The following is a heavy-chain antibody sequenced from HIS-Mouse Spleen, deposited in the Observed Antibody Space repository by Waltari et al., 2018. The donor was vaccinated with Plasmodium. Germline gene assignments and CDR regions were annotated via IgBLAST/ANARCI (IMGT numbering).Heavy chain of an antibody. D-gene: IGHD6-13*01. Sequence: QVQLVQSGAEVKKPGASVKVSCKASGYTFTGYYMHWVRQAPGQGLEWMGWINQNRGGTNYAQKFQGRVTMTRDTSISTAYMELSRLRSDDTAVYYCARVLGYKAAAGTFVEYFQHWGQGTLVTVSS. CDR3: ARVLGYKAAAGTFVEYFQH. CDR2: INQNRGGT. J-gene: IGHJ1*01. CDR1: GYTFTGYY. V-gene: IGHV1-2*02.